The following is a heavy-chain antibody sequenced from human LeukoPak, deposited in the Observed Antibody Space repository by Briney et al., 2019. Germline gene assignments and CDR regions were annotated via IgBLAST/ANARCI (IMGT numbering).Heavy chain of an antibody. CDR2: IYYSGST. J-gene: IGHJ6*03. V-gene: IGHV4-59*01. D-gene: IGHD6-6*01. Sequence: SETLSLTCTVSGGSISSYYWSWIRQPPGKGLEWIGYIYYSGSTNYNPSLKSRVTISVDTSKNQFSLRLSPVTAADTAVYYCARGSEYSSSSGYLYYYYYYMDVWGKGTTVTVSS. CDR3: ARGSEYSSSSGYLYYYYYYMDV. CDR1: GGSISSYY.